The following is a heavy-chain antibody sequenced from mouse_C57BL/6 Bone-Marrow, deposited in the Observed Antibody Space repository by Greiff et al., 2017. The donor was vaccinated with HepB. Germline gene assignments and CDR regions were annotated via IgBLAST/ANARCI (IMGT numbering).Heavy chain of an antibody. CDR3: AKNAILECYFDY. D-gene: IGHD6-1*01. CDR2: INPSNGGT. CDR1: GYTFTSYW. V-gene: IGHV1-53*01. Sequence: QVQLKQPGTELVKPGASVKLSCKASGYTFTSYWMHWVKQRPGQGLEWIGNINPSNGGTNYNEKFKSKATLTVDKSSSTAYMQLSSLTSEDSAVYCCAKNAILECYFDYWGQGTTLTVSS. J-gene: IGHJ2*01.